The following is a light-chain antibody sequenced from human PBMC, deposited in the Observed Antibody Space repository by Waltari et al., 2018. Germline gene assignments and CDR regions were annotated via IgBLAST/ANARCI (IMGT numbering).Light chain of an antibody. V-gene: IGKV1-27*01. Sequence: DIQMTQSPSSLSASVGDRVTITSRASQDSRNHLAWYQQKPGKVPKLLISAASTLQSGVPSRFSGRESGTDFTLTISSLQPEDVGTYYCQKYDSVPWTFGQGTKVEIK. J-gene: IGKJ1*01. CDR1: QDSRNH. CDR2: AAS. CDR3: QKYDSVPWT.